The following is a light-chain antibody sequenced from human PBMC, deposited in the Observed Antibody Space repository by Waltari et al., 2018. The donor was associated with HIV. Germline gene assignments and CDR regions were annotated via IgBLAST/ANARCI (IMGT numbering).Light chain of an antibody. CDR3: QQYHSYPVT. V-gene: IGKV1-5*01. CDR2: QAS. CDR1: QNINSW. J-gene: IGKJ4*01. Sequence: DIHMTQSPSTVSASVGDRVIISFRASQNINSWLAWYQQTPGKPPRFLIYQASTLERGVPSRFSGSGSGTLFTLTINNLQPVDFGTYYCQQYHSYPVTFGGGTKVEIK.